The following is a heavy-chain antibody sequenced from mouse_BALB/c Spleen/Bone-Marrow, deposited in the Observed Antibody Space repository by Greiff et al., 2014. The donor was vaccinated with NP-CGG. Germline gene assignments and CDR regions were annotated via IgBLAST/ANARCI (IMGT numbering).Heavy chain of an antibody. CDR2: INPSNGGT. V-gene: IGHV1S81*02. J-gene: IGHJ4*01. D-gene: IGHD2-1*01. Sequence: VQLQESGAELVKPGASVKLSCKASGYTFTSYYMYWVKQRPGQGLEWIGEINPSNGGTNFNEKFKSKATLTVDKSSSTAYMQLSSQTSEDSAVYYCIYYGNPYAMDYWGQGTSVTVSS. CDR3: IYYGNPYAMDY. CDR1: GYTFTSYY.